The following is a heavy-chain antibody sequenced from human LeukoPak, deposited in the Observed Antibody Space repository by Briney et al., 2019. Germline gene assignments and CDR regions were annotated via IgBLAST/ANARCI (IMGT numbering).Heavy chain of an antibody. CDR2: IYTGGTT. CDR1: GFTVSSSY. Sequence: GGSLRLSCAASGFTVSSSYMIWVRQAPGKGLEWVSVIYTGGTTYYADSVKGRFTISRDNSKNTVFLQMNSLGAEDTAMYYCARAPPDNSIQEVEGGNWGQGTLVTVSS. CDR3: ARAPPDNSIQEVEGGN. J-gene: IGHJ4*02. D-gene: IGHD3-3*02. V-gene: IGHV3-53*01.